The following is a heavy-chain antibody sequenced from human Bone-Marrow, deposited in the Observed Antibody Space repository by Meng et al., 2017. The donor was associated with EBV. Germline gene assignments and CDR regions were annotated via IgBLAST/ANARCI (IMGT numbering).Heavy chain of an antibody. CDR3: ARLDSSGLDY. J-gene: IGHJ4*02. D-gene: IGHD3-22*01. CDR1: GYTFTSYA. Sequence: VQLVWYGAHVKKTGAAVRFSCKSSGYTFTSYALHWVHQAPGQRIEWMGWINAGNGNTKYSQKFQGRVTITSDTSASTAYMELRSLRSDDTAVYYCARLDSSGLDYWGQGTLVTVFS. CDR2: INAGNGNT. V-gene: IGHV1-3*01.